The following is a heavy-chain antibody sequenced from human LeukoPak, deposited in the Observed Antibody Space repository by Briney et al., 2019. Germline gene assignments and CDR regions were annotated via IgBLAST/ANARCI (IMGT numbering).Heavy chain of an antibody. CDR3: ASSPPYHYDSSGYYKNEYYFDY. CDR1: GGTFSSYA. J-gene: IGHJ4*02. D-gene: IGHD3-22*01. Sequence: SVKVSCKASGGTFSSYAISWVRQAPGQGLEWMGGIIPIFGTANYAQKFQGRVTITADESTSTAYMELSSLRSEDTAVYYCASSPPYHYDSSGYYKNEYYFDYWDQGTLVTVSS. V-gene: IGHV1-69*13. CDR2: IIPIFGTA.